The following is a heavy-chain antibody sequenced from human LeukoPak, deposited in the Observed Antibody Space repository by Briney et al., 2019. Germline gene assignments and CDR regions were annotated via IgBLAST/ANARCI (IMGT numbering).Heavy chain of an antibody. CDR1: GFTFDDYA. Sequence: GGSLRLSCAASGFTFDDYAMHWVRQAPGKGLEWVSGVSWNSGSIGYADSVKGRFTISRHNSKNTLYLQMNSLRAEDTAVYYCAKDAYYGSGPWVDYWGQGTLVTVSS. CDR2: VSWNSGSI. D-gene: IGHD3-10*01. V-gene: IGHV3-9*01. CDR3: AKDAYYGSGPWVDY. J-gene: IGHJ4*02.